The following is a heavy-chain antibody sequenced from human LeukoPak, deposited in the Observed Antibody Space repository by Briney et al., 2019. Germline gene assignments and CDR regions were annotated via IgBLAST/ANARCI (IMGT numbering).Heavy chain of an antibody. Sequence: GASVKVSCKASGYTFTSYVISWVRQAPGQGLEWMGWISAYNGNTNYAQKLQGRVTMTTDTSTSTAYMELRSLRSDDTAVYYCARDGRVGSPILTGYYNKPGDYWGQGTLVTVSS. CDR2: ISAYNGNT. CDR1: GYTFTSYV. J-gene: IGHJ4*02. V-gene: IGHV1-18*01. D-gene: IGHD3-9*01. CDR3: ARDGRVGSPILTGYYNKPGDY.